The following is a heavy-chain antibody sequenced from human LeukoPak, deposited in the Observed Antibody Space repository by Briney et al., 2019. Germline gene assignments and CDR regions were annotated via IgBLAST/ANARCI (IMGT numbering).Heavy chain of an antibody. CDR2: MNPNSGNT. Sequence: ASVKVSCKASGYTFTSYDINWVRQATGQGLEWMGWMNPNSGNTGYAQKFQGRVTITRNTSISTAYMELSSPRSEDTAVYYCARSTVTTLSPMGYWGQGTLVTVSS. D-gene: IGHD4-17*01. CDR3: ARSTVTTLSPMGY. J-gene: IGHJ4*02. V-gene: IGHV1-8*03. CDR1: GYTFTSYD.